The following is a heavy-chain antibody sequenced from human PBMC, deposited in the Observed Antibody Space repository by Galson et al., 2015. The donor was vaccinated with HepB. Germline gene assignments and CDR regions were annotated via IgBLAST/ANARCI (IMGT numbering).Heavy chain of an antibody. CDR3: ARFTGAGRFDY. D-gene: IGHD3-10*01. V-gene: IGHV3-48*01. Sequence: SLRLSCAASGFSFRTFSMNWVRQAPGKGLEGVSYISSSSSTIYYADSVKGRFTISRDHAKNSLYLQMSSLRAEDTAVYYCARFTGAGRFDYWGHGTLVTVSS. J-gene: IGHJ4*01. CDR1: GFSFRTFS. CDR2: ISSSSSTI.